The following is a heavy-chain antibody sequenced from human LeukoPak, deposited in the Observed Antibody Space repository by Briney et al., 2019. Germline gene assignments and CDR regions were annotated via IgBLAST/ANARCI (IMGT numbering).Heavy chain of an antibody. CDR2: IYYSGST. Sequence: SETLSLTCTVSGGSISSSSYYWGWIRQPPGKGLEWIGSIYYSGSTYYNPSLKSRVTISVDTSKNQFSLKLSSVTAADTAVYYCVTTSPPHYWGQGTLVTVSS. D-gene: IGHD4-11*01. J-gene: IGHJ4*02. V-gene: IGHV4-39*01. CDR3: VTTSPPHY. CDR1: GGSISSSSYY.